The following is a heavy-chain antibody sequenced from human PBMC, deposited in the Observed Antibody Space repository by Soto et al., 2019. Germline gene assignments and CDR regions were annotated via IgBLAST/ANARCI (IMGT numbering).Heavy chain of an antibody. CDR2: INPSGGST. CDR1: GYTFTSYY. CDR3: ARDYSPANWFDP. V-gene: IGHV1-46*01. J-gene: IGHJ5*02. D-gene: IGHD1-26*01. Sequence: QVQLVQSGAEVKKPGASVKVSCKASGYTFTSYYIHWVRQAPGQGLEWMGIINPSGGSTIYAQKFQGRVTMTRDTSTSTVYMDVSSLRSEDTAVYYCARDYSPANWFDPWGQGTLVTVSS.